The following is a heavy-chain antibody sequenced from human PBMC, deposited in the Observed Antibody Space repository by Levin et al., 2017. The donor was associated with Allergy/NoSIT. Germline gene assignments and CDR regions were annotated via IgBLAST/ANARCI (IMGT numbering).Heavy chain of an antibody. CDR1: GFTFSSYG. D-gene: IGHD3-22*01. Sequence: LSLTCAASGFTFSSYGMHWVRQAPGKGLEWVAVISYDGSNKYYADSVKGRFTISRDNSKNTLYLQMNSLRAEDTAVYYCAKGPHYYDSSGYGALVLGQYGMDVWGQGTTVTVSS. CDR2: ISYDGSNK. V-gene: IGHV3-30*18. CDR3: AKGPHYYDSSGYGALVLGQYGMDV. J-gene: IGHJ6*02.